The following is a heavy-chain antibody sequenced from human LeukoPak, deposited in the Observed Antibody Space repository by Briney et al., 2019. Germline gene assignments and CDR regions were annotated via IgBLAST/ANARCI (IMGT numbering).Heavy chain of an antibody. CDR2: IYYSGST. CDR1: GGSISSDHYY. CDR3: ARDSGVRCSGSPRCDAFDI. D-gene: IGHD1-26*01. V-gene: IGHV4-30-2*01. Sequence: SETLSLTCTVSGGSISSDHYYWSWIRQPPGKGLEWIGYIYYSGSTYYNPSLESRVTISIDRSKNQFSLNLNSVTAADTAVYYCARDSGVRCSGSPRCDAFDIWGQGTMVTVSS. J-gene: IGHJ3*02.